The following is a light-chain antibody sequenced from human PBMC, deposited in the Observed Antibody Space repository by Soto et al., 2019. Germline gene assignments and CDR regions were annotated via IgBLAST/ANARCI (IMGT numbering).Light chain of an antibody. CDR3: LQHKSYPRT. Sequence: EIVLTQSPVTLSLSPGERASLSCRASQSLTSSYLAWYQQKPAQAPRLLIYGASTRATGIPARFSGSGSGTDFTLTISSLQPEDFATYYCLQHKSYPRTFGQGTKVDIK. CDR2: GAS. CDR1: QSLTSSY. J-gene: IGKJ1*01. V-gene: IGKV3D-7*01.